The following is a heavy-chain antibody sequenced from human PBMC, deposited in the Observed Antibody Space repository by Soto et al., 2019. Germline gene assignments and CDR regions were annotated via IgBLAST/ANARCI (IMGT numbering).Heavy chain of an antibody. Sequence: EVQLLESGGGLVQPGGSLRLSCAASGFTFSSYAMSWVRQAPGKGLEWVSAISGSGGSTYYADSVKGRFTISRDNSKNTLYLQMNSLRAEDTAVYYCAKVSKKAACTYDAFDIWGQGTMVTVSS. CDR3: AKVSKKAACTYDAFDI. CDR1: GFTFSSYA. J-gene: IGHJ3*02. D-gene: IGHD6-13*01. CDR2: ISGSGGST. V-gene: IGHV3-23*01.